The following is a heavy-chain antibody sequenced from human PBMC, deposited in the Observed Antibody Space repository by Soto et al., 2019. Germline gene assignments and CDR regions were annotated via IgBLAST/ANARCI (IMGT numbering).Heavy chain of an antibody. CDR3: ARDAAVVVTANNFDY. V-gene: IGHV3-33*01. J-gene: IGHJ4*02. D-gene: IGHD2-21*02. CDR1: GFTFSSYG. CDR2: IWYDGSNK. Sequence: GGSLRLSCAASGFTFSSYGMHWVRQAPGKGLEWVAVIWYDGSNKYYADSVKGRFTISRDNSKNTLYLQMNSLRANDTAVYYCARDAAVVVTANNFDYWGQGTLVTVSS.